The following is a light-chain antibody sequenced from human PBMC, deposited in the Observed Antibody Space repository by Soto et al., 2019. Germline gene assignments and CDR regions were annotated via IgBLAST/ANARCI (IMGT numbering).Light chain of an antibody. V-gene: IGKV3-20*01. J-gene: IGKJ4*01. CDR2: GAS. CDR1: QSVSSS. Sequence: EIVLTQSPATLSSSPGETATLSCRASQSVSSSLAWYQQKPGQAPRLLIYGASSRATGIPDRFSGSGSATDFTLTISRLEPEDFAVYFCQQSGSSPLTFGGGTKVDIK. CDR3: QQSGSSPLT.